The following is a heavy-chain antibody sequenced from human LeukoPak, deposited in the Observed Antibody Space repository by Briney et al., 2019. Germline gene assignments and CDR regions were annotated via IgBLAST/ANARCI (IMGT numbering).Heavy chain of an antibody. D-gene: IGHD2-15*01. Sequence: KPSETLSLTCAVSGYSISSGYYWGWIRQPPGKVLERNGSIYHSGSTYYNPSLKSRVTISVDTSKTQFSLKLSSVTAADTAVYYCARVVVAATWPFDIWGQGTMVTVSS. V-gene: IGHV4-38-2*01. CDR1: GYSISSGYY. CDR3: ARVVVAATWPFDI. J-gene: IGHJ3*02. CDR2: IYHSGST.